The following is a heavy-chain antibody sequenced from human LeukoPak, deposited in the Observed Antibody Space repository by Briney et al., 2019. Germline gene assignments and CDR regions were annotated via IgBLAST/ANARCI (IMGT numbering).Heavy chain of an antibody. V-gene: IGHV4-30-2*01. D-gene: IGHD3-10*01. J-gene: IGHJ6*02. CDR3: AGARITMVRGVIYYYYGMDV. CDR2: IYHSGST. CDR1: GGSISSGGYS. Sequence: SETLSLTCAVSGGSISSGGYSWSWIRQPPGKGLEWIGYIYHSGSTYHNPSLKSRVTISVDRSKNQFSLKLSSVTAADTAVYYCAGARITMVRGVIYYYYGMDVWGQGTTVTVSS.